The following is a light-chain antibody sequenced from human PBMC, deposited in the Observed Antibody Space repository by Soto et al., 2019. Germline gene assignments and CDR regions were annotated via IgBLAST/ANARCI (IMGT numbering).Light chain of an antibody. CDR2: AAS. CDR1: QGIGNY. V-gene: IGKV1-17*01. CDR3: LQQNSFPQS. Sequence: DIQMTQSPSSLSASVGDRVTIICRASQGIGNYVGWYQQKPGKAPKRLIYAASNLESGVPPRFSGSGSGTEFTLTISTLQPEDFAVYYCLQQNSFPQSFGGGTTVEIE. J-gene: IGKJ4*01.